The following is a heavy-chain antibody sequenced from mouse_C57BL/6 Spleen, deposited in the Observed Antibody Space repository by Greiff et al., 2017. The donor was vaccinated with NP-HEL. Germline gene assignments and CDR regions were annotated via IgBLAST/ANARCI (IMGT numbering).Heavy chain of an antibody. D-gene: IGHD1-1*02. V-gene: IGHV1-82*01. Sequence: QVQLQQSGPELVKPGASVKISCKASGYAFSSSWMNWVKQRPGKGLEWIGRIYPGDGDTNYNGKFKGKATLTADKSSSTAYMQLSSLTSEDSAVYFCARWWYYAPWYFDVWGTGTTVTVSS. CDR3: ARWWYYAPWYFDV. CDR2: IYPGDGDT. CDR1: GYAFSSSW. J-gene: IGHJ1*03.